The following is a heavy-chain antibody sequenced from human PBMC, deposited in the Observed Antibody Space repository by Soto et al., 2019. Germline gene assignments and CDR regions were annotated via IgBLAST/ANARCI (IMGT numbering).Heavy chain of an antibody. CDR3: ARGVWDYYDSSGYYTEYFQH. CDR1: GFTFSNY. V-gene: IGHV3-53*04. J-gene: IGHJ1*01. CDR2: IYSGGST. D-gene: IGHD3-22*01. Sequence: PGGSLRLSCAASGFTFSNYMSWVRQAPGKGLEWVSVIYSGGSTYYADSVKGRFTISRHNSKNTLYLQMNSLRAEDTAVYYCARGVWDYYDSSGYYTEYFQHWGQGTLVTVPQ.